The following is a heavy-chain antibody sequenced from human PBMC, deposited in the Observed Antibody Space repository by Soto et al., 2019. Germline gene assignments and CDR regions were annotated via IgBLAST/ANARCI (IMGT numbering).Heavy chain of an antibody. V-gene: IGHV1-69*13. J-gene: IGHJ6*02. Sequence: SVKVSCKASGGTFSSYAISWVRQAPGQGLEWMGGIIPIFGTANYAQKFQGRVTITADESTSTAYMELSSLRSEDTAVYYCASLRGNYYYYGMDVWGQGTTVTVSS. CDR1: GGTFSSYA. CDR3: ASLRGNYYYYGMDV. CDR2: IIPIFGTA. D-gene: IGHD3-16*01.